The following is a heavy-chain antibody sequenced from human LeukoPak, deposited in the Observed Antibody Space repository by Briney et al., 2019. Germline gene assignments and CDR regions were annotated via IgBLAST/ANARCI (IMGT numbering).Heavy chain of an antibody. Sequence: GSLRLSCAASGFTFSNYVMIWARQAPGKGLEWVSTIIGTGGSTYYADSVKGRFSISRDNSKNTLFLQMNSLRTEDTALYYCARYCSGISCYSGVDYWGQGTLVTVSS. CDR3: ARYCSGISCYSGVDY. D-gene: IGHD2-15*01. CDR1: GFTFSNYV. V-gene: IGHV3-23*01. CDR2: IIGTGGST. J-gene: IGHJ4*02.